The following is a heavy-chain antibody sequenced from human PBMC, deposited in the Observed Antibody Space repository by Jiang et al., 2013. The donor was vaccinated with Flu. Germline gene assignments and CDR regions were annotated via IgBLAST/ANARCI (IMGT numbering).Heavy chain of an antibody. CDR1: GDSVSSNSAA. Sequence: QTLSLTCAIPGDSVSSNSAAWNWIRQSPSRGLEWLGRTYYRSKWYNDYAVSVKSRITINPDTSKNQFSLQLNSVTPEDTAVYYCARQEPVAGPNWFDPWGQGTLVTVSS. CDR2: TYYRSKWYN. V-gene: IGHV6-1*01. J-gene: IGHJ5*02. D-gene: IGHD6-19*01. CDR3: ARQEPVAGPNWFDP.